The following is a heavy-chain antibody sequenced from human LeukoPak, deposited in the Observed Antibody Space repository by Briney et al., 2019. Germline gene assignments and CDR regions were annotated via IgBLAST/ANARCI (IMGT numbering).Heavy chain of an antibody. Sequence: ASVKVSCKASGYTFTSYGISWVRQAPGQGLEWMGWISAYNGNTNYAQKLQGRVTMTTDTSTSTAYMELRSLRSDDTAVYYCARGTRELYYYYYYGMDVWGQGTTVTVSS. CDR1: GYTFTSYG. CDR3: ARGTRELYYYYYYGMDV. J-gene: IGHJ6*02. D-gene: IGHD3-10*01. CDR2: ISAYNGNT. V-gene: IGHV1-18*01.